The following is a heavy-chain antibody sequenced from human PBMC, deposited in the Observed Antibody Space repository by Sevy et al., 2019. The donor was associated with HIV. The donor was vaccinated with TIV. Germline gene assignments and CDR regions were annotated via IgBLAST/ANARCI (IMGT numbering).Heavy chain of an antibody. D-gene: IGHD2-8*01. J-gene: IGHJ5*02. Sequence: GGSLRLSCTASGFTFSSYDLNWVRQAPGKGLEWVSKISSSGSSIYYADSVKGRFTISRDNAKNSLNLQMNSLRAEDTAVYYCTRNGGAFNNGFDPWGQGTLVTVSS. V-gene: IGHV3-48*03. CDR3: TRNGGAFNNGFDP. CDR1: GFTFSSYD. CDR2: ISSSGSSI.